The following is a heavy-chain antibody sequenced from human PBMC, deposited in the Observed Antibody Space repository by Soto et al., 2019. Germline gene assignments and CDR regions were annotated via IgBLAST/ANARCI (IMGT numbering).Heavy chain of an antibody. J-gene: IGHJ4*02. V-gene: IGHV3-30*18. CDR3: AKEIGDYMGFDL. CDR1: GFAFSTLG. Sequence: QVQLVESGGGVVQPGRSLRVSCVASGFAFSTLGMHWVRQAPGEGLEWVAVISHDGGLAYHADSVRGRFTISRDNSKHTLYLQMNSLRGEDTAVYYCAKEIGDYMGFDLWGQGTLVTVSS. D-gene: IGHD4-17*01. CDR2: ISHDGGLA.